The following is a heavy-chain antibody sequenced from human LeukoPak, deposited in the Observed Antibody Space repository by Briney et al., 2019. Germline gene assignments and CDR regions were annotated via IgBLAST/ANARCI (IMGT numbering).Heavy chain of an antibody. CDR2: IYYSGST. CDR3: ARGSAYYDFWSGYSPLGRWFDP. D-gene: IGHD3-3*01. J-gene: IGHJ5*02. V-gene: IGHV4-59*01. Sequence: PSETLSLTCTVSGGSISSYYWSWIRQPPGKGLEWIGYIYYSGSTNYNPSLKSRVTISVDTSKNQFSLKLSTVTAADTAVYYCARGSAYYDFWSGYSPLGRWFDPWGQGTLVTVS. CDR1: GGSISSYY.